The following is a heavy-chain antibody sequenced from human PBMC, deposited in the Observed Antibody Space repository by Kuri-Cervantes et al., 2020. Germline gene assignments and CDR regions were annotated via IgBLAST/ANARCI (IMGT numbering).Heavy chain of an antibody. Sequence: ETLSLTCAASGFIFNNYWMSWVRQAPGKGLEWVANIKKDGSGKYYVDSVKGRFTISRDNAKNSLYLQMNSLRAEDTAVYYCARLGVAGALNYWGQGTLVTVSS. J-gene: IGHJ4*02. D-gene: IGHD3-16*01. CDR1: GFIFNNYW. CDR2: IKKDGSGK. V-gene: IGHV3-7*03. CDR3: ARLGVAGALNY.